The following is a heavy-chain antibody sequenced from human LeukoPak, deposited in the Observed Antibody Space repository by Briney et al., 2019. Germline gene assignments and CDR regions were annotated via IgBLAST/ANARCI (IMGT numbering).Heavy chain of an antibody. CDR1: XFTFSTYA. V-gene: IGHV3-23*01. Sequence: GGSLRLSCAASXFTFSTYAMSWVRQAPGKGLEWVSAISDSGGSTYYADSVRGRFTVSRDNSKNTLYLQMNSLRAEDTAVYYCAKDRYNDYEGGWFDPWGQGTLVTVSS. CDR3: AKDRYNDYEGGWFDP. J-gene: IGHJ5*02. CDR2: ISDSGGST. D-gene: IGHD5-12*01.